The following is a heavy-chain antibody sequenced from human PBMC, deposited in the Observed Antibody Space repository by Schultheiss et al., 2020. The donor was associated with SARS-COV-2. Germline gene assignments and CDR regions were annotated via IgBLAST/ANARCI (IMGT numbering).Heavy chain of an antibody. V-gene: IGHV4-59*08. CDR3: ARHRRYYYDSSGYRDAFDI. CDR2: IYYSGST. Sequence: SETLSLTCTVSGGSFSSYYWSWIRQPPGKGLEWIGYIYYSGSTNYNPSLKSRVTIAVDTSKNQFSLKLSSVTAADTAVYYCARHRRYYYDSSGYRDAFDIWGQGTMVTVSS. J-gene: IGHJ3*02. CDR1: GGSFSSYY. D-gene: IGHD3-22*01.